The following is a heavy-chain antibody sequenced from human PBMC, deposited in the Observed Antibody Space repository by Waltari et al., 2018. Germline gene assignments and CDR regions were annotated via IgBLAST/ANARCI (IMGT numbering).Heavy chain of an antibody. CDR3: ARVRGSGVPDYDSSGYYPPDY. D-gene: IGHD3-22*01. V-gene: IGHV4-34*01. CDR1: GGSFSGYY. J-gene: IGHJ4*02. Sequence: QVQLQQWGAGLLKPSETLSLTCAVYGGSFSGYYWSWIRQPPGKELEWIGEINHSGSTNYNPSLKSRVTISVDTSKNQFSLKLSSVTAADTAVYYCARVRGSGVPDYDSSGYYPPDYWGQGTLVTVSS. CDR2: INHSGST.